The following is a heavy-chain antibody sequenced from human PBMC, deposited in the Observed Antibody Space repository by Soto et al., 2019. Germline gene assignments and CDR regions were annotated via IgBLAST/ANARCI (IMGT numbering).Heavy chain of an antibody. CDR2: ISAYNGNT. CDR1: GYTFTSYG. J-gene: IGHJ4*02. D-gene: IGHD5-12*01. Sequence: ASVKVSCKASGYTFTSYGICWVRQAPGQGLEWMGWISAYNGNTNYAQKLQGRVTMTTDTSTSTAYMELRSLRSDDTAVYYCAREPGWLQLSRPFDYWGQGTLVTVSS. V-gene: IGHV1-18*01. CDR3: AREPGWLQLSRPFDY.